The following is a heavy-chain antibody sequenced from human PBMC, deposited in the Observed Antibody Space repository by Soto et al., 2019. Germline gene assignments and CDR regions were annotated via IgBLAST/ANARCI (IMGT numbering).Heavy chain of an antibody. V-gene: IGHV1-18*04. J-gene: IGHJ4*02. CDR1: GYTFTTHG. CDR2: ISPYNGKT. CDR3: ARVDDYVWGSFRP. Sequence: ASVKVSCKASGYTFTTHGISWVRQAPGQGLEWMGWISPYNGKTTYAQKVQGRVTMTTETYTSTAYMELRGLRSDDTAVYSCARVDDYVWGSFRPWGQGTLVTVSS. D-gene: IGHD3-16*02.